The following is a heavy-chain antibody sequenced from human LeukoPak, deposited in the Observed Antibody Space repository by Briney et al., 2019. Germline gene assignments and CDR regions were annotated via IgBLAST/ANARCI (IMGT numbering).Heavy chain of an antibody. CDR1: GGSISSSSYY. Sequence: SETLSLTCTVSGGSISSSSYYWGWIRQPPGKGLEWIGSIYYSGSTYYNPSLKSRVTISVDTSKNQFSLKLSSVTAADTAVYYCASPALGGIDAFDIWGQGTMVTVSS. J-gene: IGHJ3*02. D-gene: IGHD4-23*01. CDR2: IYYSGST. CDR3: ASPALGGIDAFDI. V-gene: IGHV4-39*01.